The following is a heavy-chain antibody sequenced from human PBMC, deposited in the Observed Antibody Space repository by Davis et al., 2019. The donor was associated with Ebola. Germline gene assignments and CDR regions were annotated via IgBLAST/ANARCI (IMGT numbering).Heavy chain of an antibody. CDR3: ARAPYYYDVSGFYVDF. Sequence: GESLKISCQGSGYSFTSYWISWVRQMPGKGLEWMGIIYTGDSDTRYSPSFRGQVTISADKSAKTAFLQWSSLKASDTATYYCARAPYYYDVSGFYVDFWGQRTLVTVSS. V-gene: IGHV5-51*01. J-gene: IGHJ4*02. CDR2: IYTGDSDT. CDR1: GYSFTSYW. D-gene: IGHD3-22*01.